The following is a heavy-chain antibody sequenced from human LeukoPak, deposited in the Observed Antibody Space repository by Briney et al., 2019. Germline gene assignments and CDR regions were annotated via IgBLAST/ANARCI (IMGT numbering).Heavy chain of an antibody. Sequence: SETLSLTCTVSGYSISSGYYWGWIRQPPGKGLEWIGSIYHSGSTYYNPSLKSRVTISVDTSKNQFSLKLSSVTAADTAVYYCARDLGWGYYGSGRHHIQSNWFDPWGQGTLVTVSS. CDR2: IYHSGST. J-gene: IGHJ5*02. D-gene: IGHD3-10*01. V-gene: IGHV4-38-2*02. CDR1: GYSISSGYY. CDR3: ARDLGWGYYGSGRHHIQSNWFDP.